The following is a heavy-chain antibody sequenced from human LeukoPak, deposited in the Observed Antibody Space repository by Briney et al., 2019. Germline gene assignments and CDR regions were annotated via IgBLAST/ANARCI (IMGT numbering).Heavy chain of an antibody. Sequence: ASVKVSCKASGYTFTSYDINWVRQATGQGLEWMGWMNPNSGNTGYAQKFQGRVTMTRNTSISTAYMELSSLRSEDTAVYYCAGGSRGDFWSGYYRGNWFDPWGQGTLVTVSS. CDR1: GYTFTSYD. V-gene: IGHV1-8*01. CDR3: AGGSRGDFWSGYYRGNWFDP. D-gene: IGHD3-3*01. CDR2: MNPNSGNT. J-gene: IGHJ5*02.